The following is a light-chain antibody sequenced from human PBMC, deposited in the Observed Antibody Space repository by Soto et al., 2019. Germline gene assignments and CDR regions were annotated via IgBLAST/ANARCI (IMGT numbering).Light chain of an antibody. J-gene: IGLJ3*02. CDR2: HDN. V-gene: IGLV1-51*01. CDR1: SSNIGNNF. Sequence: QSVLTQPPSVSAAPGQKVTISCSGSSSNIGNNFVSWYQLLPGTAPKLLIYHDNKRPSGIPDRFSGSKSGTSATLGIIGLQTGDEAEYYCGTWDSRLSVVFGGGTKVTVL. CDR3: GTWDSRLSVV.